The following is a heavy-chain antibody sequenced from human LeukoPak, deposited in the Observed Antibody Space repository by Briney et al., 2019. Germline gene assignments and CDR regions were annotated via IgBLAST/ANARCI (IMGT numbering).Heavy chain of an antibody. V-gene: IGHV4-59*12. D-gene: IGHD3-10*01. J-gene: IGHJ4*02. CDR2: IYHSGST. Sequence: SETLSLTCTVSGGSISSYYWSWIRQPPGKGLEWIGYIYHSGSTYYNPSLKSRVTISVDRSKNQFSLKLSSVTAADTAVYYCARSPGGLWFGELLYYFDYWGQGTLVTVSS. CDR1: GGSISSYY. CDR3: ARSPGGLWFGELLYYFDY.